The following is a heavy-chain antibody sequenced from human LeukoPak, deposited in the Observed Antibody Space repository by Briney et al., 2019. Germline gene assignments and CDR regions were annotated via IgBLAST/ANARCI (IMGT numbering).Heavy chain of an antibody. D-gene: IGHD3-22*01. J-gene: IGHJ4*02. V-gene: IGHV3-23*01. CDR2: ITADGGGT. CDR1: GFSFGSSV. Sequence: PGGSLRLSCAASGFSFGSSVMSWVRQAPGKGLEWVSAITADGGGTNHADPVKGRFAISRDNSKNTLYLQMNSLRAEDTAVYYCAKDGEYYYDSSGYCFDYWGQGTLVTVSS. CDR3: AKDGEYYYDSSGYCFDY.